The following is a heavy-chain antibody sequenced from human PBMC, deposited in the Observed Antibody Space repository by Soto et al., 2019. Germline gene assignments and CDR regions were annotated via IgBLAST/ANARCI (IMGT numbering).Heavy chain of an antibody. Sequence: GASVKVSCKVSGYTLTELSMHWVRQAPGKGLEWMGGFDPEDGETIYAQKFQGRVTMTEDTSTDTAYMELSSLRSEDTAVYYCATDSPGIAAAGPKFDYWGQGTLVTVSS. J-gene: IGHJ4*02. D-gene: IGHD6-13*01. CDR3: ATDSPGIAAAGPKFDY. CDR1: GYTLTELS. CDR2: FDPEDGET. V-gene: IGHV1-24*01.